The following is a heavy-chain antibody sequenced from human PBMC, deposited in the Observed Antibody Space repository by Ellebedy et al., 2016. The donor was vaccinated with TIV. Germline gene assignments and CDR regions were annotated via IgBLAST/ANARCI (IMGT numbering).Heavy chain of an antibody. D-gene: IGHD4-11*01. J-gene: IGHJ6*03. CDR3: ARRNTELITVEEYYYYMDV. CDR1: GGSISGYY. V-gene: IGHV4-59*08. Sequence: SETLSLTCTVSGGSISGYYWSWIRQPPGKGFEWIGYIYDSGSTTYNPSLDSRVTISVDTSRSQLSLKLNYVTAADTAVYHCARRNTELITVEEYYYYMDVWGKGTTVAVSS. CDR2: IYDSGST.